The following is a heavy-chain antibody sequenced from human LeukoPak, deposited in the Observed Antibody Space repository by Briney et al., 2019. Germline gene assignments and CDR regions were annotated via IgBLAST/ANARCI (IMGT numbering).Heavy chain of an antibody. J-gene: IGHJ4*02. CDR3: ARGSFDFWSGYGY. V-gene: IGHV3-30*02. D-gene: IGHD3-3*01. CDR1: GFTFSSYG. Sequence: GGSLKLSCAASGFTFSSYGMHWVRQAPGKGLEWVTFIRSDGSNEYYADSVKGRFTISGDNSKNTLYLQMNSLRSEDTAVYYCARGSFDFWSGYGYWGQGTLVTASS. CDR2: IRSDGSNE.